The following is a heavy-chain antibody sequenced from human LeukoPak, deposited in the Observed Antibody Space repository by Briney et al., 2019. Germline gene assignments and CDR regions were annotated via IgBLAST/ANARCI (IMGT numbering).Heavy chain of an antibody. CDR3: AKDRQDSGSYYLDY. J-gene: IGHJ4*02. CDR2: ISSDASIT. D-gene: IGHD1-26*01. CDR1: GFTFSTYW. V-gene: IGHV3-74*01. Sequence: GGSLRLSCAASGFTFSTYWMHWVRQDPGKGLVWVSRISSDASITSYADPVKGRFTISRDNAKNTLYLQMNSLRAEDTAVYYCAKDRQDSGSYYLDYWGQGTLVTVSS.